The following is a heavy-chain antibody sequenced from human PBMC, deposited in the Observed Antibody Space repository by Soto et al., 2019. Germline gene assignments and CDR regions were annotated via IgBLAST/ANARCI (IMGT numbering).Heavy chain of an antibody. J-gene: IGHJ3*02. D-gene: IGHD3-3*01. CDR3: ARESSIFGVVPVAFDI. V-gene: IGHV6-1*01. Sequence: PSQTLSLTCAISGDSVSSNSAAWNWIRQSPSRGLEWLGRTYYRSKWYNDYAVSVKSRITINPDTSKNQFSLQLNSVTPEDTAVYYCARESSIFGVVPVAFDIWGQGTMVTVS. CDR2: TYYRSKWYN. CDR1: GDSVSSNSAA.